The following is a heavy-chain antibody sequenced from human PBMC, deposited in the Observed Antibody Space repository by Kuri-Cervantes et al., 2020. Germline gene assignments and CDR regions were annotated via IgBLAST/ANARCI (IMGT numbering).Heavy chain of an antibody. CDR3: SRGGSTDYFDC. CDR2: FIPRFGSA. J-gene: IGHJ4*02. V-gene: IGHV1-69*05. CDR1: GGSFRTYV. D-gene: IGHD3-10*01. Sequence: SVKVSCKASGGSFRTYVVRWVQLAPGQVFEWMGGFIPRFGSANYAQMFQGRVTITMDEYTTTSYMEMNSVTSDDTAIYYCSRGGSTDYFDCWGLGTLVTVSS.